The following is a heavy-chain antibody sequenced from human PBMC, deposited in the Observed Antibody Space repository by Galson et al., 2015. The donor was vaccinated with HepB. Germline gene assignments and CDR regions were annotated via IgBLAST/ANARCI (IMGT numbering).Heavy chain of an antibody. CDR1: GYTFTSYG. CDR2: ISAYNGNT. D-gene: IGHD3-10*01. CDR3: SRAGFGGPHDAFDI. Sequence: SVKVSCKASGYTFTSYGISWVRRAPGQGLEWMGWISAYNGNTNYAQKLQGRVTMTTDTSTSTAYLELRNLRSDDTAVYYCSRAGFGGPHDAFDIWGQGTMVTVSS. V-gene: IGHV1-18*01. J-gene: IGHJ3*02.